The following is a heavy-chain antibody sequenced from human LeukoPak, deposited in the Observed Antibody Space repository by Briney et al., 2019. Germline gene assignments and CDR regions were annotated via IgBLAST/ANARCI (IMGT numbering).Heavy chain of an antibody. V-gene: IGHV3-48*01. CDR1: GFTFSSYS. CDR3: ARRGGYGDSYWYFDL. Sequence: GGSLRLSCVASGFTFSSYSMNWVRQAPGKGLEWVSYTSSSRRAKYYADSVKGRFTISRDNAKNSLYLQMNSLGADDTAVYYCARRGGYGDSYWYFDLWGRGTLVTVSS. J-gene: IGHJ2*01. CDR2: TSSSRRAK. D-gene: IGHD4-17*01.